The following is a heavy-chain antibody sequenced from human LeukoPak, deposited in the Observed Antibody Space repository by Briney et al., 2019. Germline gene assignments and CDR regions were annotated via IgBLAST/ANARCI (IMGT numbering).Heavy chain of an antibody. J-gene: IGHJ4*02. CDR2: IKQDGSEK. V-gene: IGHV3-7*03. CDR3: ARGLYYYDTGY. Sequence: GGSLRLSCAASGFTFSSYWMSWVRQAPGKGLEWVANIKQDGSEKYYVDSVRGRFTISRDNAKNSLYLQMNSLRAEDTAVYYCARGLYYYDTGYWGQGTLVTVSS. CDR1: GFTFSSYW. D-gene: IGHD3-22*01.